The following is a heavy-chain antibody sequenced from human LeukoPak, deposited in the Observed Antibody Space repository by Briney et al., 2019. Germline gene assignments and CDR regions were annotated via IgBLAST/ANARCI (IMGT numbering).Heavy chain of an antibody. Sequence: TLSLTCTVSGGSTSSGGYYWSWIRQHPGKGLEWIGYIYYSGSTYYNPSLKSRVTKSVDTSKNQFSLKLSSVIAADTAVYYCAREPSLVAREGMDVWGQGTTVTVSS. V-gene: IGHV4-31*03. D-gene: IGHD2-15*01. CDR1: GGSTSSGGYY. CDR3: AREPSLVAREGMDV. J-gene: IGHJ6*02. CDR2: IYYSGST.